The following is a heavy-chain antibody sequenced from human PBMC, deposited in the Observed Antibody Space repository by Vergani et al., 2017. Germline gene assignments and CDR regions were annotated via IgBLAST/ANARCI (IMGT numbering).Heavy chain of an antibody. CDR3: TKGSVYYHDSAGHGYDPYTGFDL. CDR2: ISGNNDDV. J-gene: IGHJ3*01. D-gene: IGHD5-12*01. V-gene: IGHV3-9*01. Sequence: EVDLVESGGGLAQLGGSLRLSCEASGITFWKFGMHWVRQGPGKGLEWVSSISGNNDDVYYADSVKGRFTISRDNAKNSLFLEMNSLRFEDAAVYFCTKGSVYYHDSAGHGYDPYTGFDLWGQGTLVTVSS. CDR1: GITFWKFG.